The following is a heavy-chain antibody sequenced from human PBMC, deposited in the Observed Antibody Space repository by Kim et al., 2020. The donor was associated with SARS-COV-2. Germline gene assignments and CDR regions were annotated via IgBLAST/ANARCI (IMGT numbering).Heavy chain of an antibody. CDR3: ARVGLARFWSGYGMDV. D-gene: IGHD6-13*01. CDR1: GFTFSSYS. Sequence: GGSLRLSCAASGFTFSSYSMNWVRQAPGKGLEWVSSISSSSSYIYYADSVKGRFTISRDNAKNSLYLQMNSLRAEDTAVYYCARVGLARFWSGYGMDVWGQGTTVTVSS. J-gene: IGHJ6*02. CDR2: ISSSSSYI. V-gene: IGHV3-21*01.